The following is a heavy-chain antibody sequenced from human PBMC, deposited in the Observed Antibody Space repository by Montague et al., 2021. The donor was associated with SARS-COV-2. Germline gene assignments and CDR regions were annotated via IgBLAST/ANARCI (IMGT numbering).Heavy chain of an antibody. Sequence: SESLSLTCAVYGGSFSNHYWSWIRQPPGKGLEWIGESNERGITNYNPSLQSRVTISGDMSKNQFSLNVSSVTAADTAVYYCTRDPITGTTGTIYNYYGMDVGGQGTTVTVSS. CDR2: SNERGIT. CDR3: TRDPITGTTGTIYNYYGMDV. CDR1: GGSFSNHY. D-gene: IGHD1-20*01. J-gene: IGHJ6*02. V-gene: IGHV4-34*01.